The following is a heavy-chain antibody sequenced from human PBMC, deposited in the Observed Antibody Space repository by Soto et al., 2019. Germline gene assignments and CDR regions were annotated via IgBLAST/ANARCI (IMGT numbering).Heavy chain of an antibody. J-gene: IGHJ3*02. CDR1: GFTFSSYA. CDR2: ISSNGGST. D-gene: IGHD6-19*01. Sequence: GGSLRLSCSASGFTFSSYAMHWVRQAPGKGLEYVSAISSNGGSTYYADSVKGRFTISRDNSKNTLYLQMSSLRAEDTAVYYCVKSRYSSGWLNWDAFDIWGQGTMVTVSS. V-gene: IGHV3-64D*08. CDR3: VKSRYSSGWLNWDAFDI.